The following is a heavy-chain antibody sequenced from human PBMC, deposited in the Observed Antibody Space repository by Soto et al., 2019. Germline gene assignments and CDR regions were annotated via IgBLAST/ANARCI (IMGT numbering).Heavy chain of an antibody. J-gene: IGHJ6*01. D-gene: IGHD6-13*01. CDR2: ISAYNGNT. Sequence: ASVKVSCKASGYTFTSYGISWVRQAPGQGLEWMGWISAYNGNTNYAQKLQGRVTMTTDTSTSTAYMELRSLRSDDTAVYYCARDLCLAAAVGYYYGMVVWGQGTTVTVSS. V-gene: IGHV1-18*01. CDR3: ARDLCLAAAVGYYYGMVV. CDR1: GYTFTSYG.